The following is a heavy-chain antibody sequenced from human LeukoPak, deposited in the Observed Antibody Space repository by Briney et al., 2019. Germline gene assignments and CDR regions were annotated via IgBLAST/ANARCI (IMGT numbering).Heavy chain of an antibody. CDR2: MNPNSGNT. CDR3: ARDNSVRDEAWWFNP. D-gene: IGHD5-24*01. V-gene: IGHV1-8*02. J-gene: IGHJ5*02. Sequence: PWASVKVSCKASGHTFTSYDINWVRQATGQGLEWMGWMNPNSGNTAYAQKFQGRVTLTRDMSTSTDYLELSSLRSEDTAVYYCARDNSVRDEAWWFNPWGQGTLVTVSS. CDR1: GHTFTSYD.